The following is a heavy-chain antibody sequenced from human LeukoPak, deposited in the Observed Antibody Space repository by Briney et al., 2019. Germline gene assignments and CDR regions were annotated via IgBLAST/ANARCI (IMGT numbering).Heavy chain of an antibody. CDR3: ARVREDSSGYYDWYFDL. CDR1: GGSISSGDYY. V-gene: IGHV4-30-4*01. J-gene: IGHJ2*01. CDR2: IYYSGST. Sequence: SQTLSLTCTVFGGSISSGDYYWSWIRQPPGKGLEWIGYIYYSGSTYYNPSLKSRVTISVDTSKNQFSLKLSSVTAADTAVYYCARVREDSSGYYDWYFDLWGRGTLVTVSS. D-gene: IGHD3-22*01.